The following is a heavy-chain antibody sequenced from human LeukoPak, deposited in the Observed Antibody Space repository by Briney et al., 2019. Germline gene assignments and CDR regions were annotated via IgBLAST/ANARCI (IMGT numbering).Heavy chain of an antibody. Sequence: EASVKVSCKASGYTFTGYYMHWVRQAPGQGLEWMGWINPNSGGTNYAQKFQGRVTMTRDTSISTAYMELSRLRSDDTAVYYCASPNGIVAAGAYYYYYGMDVWGQGTTVTVSS. CDR3: ASPNGIVAAGAYYYYYGMDV. J-gene: IGHJ6*02. CDR1: GYTFTGYY. D-gene: IGHD6-13*01. V-gene: IGHV1-2*02. CDR2: INPNSGGT.